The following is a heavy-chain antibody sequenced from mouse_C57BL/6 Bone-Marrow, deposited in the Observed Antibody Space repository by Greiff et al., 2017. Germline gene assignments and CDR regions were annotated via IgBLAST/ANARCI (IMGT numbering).Heavy chain of an antibody. CDR1: GYTFTSYW. V-gene: IGHV1-64*01. Sequence: QVHVKQPGAELVQPGASVKLSCKASGYTFTSYWMHWVKQRPGQGLEWIGMIHPNSGSTNYNEKFKSKATLTVDKYSSTAYMQLSSLTSEASAVYYCARARTRGWFAYWGRGTLVTVSA. CDR2: IHPNSGST. CDR3: ARARTRGWFAY. J-gene: IGHJ3*01.